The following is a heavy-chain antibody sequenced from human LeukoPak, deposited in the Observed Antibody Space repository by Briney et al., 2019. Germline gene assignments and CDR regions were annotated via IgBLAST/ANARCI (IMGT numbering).Heavy chain of an antibody. CDR2: ITSSGETT. V-gene: IGHV3-23*01. J-gene: IGHJ4*02. CDR1: GSIPFNSYS. Sequence: PGGSLRLSCAASGSIPFNSYSMRWVRQAPGKGLEWVSAITSSGETTYYADSVMGRFTISRHNSRNTLYLQMNSLRAEDTAVYYCARVDTVMAYYFDLWGQGTLVTVSS. CDR3: ARVDTVMAYYFDL. D-gene: IGHD5-18*01.